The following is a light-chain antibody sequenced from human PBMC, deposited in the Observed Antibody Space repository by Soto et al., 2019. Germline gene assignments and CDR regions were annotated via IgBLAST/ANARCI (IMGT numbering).Light chain of an antibody. CDR1: QTVSRH. CDR3: QQRGNWPPGFT. V-gene: IGKV3-11*01. J-gene: IGKJ3*01. Sequence: EIVLTQSPATLSLSPGEMATLSCRASQTVSRHLAWYQQKPGQAPRLLIYDTSNRATGIPARFSGSGSGTDFTLTISGLETEDFAVYYCQQRGNWPPGFTFGPGTTVDMK. CDR2: DTS.